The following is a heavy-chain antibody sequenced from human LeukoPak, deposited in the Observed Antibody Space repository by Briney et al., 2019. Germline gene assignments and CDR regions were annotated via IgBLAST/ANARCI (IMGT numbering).Heavy chain of an antibody. J-gene: IGHJ6*03. D-gene: IGHD5-18*01. CDR1: GFTFSDYT. CDR3: ARIPSGYTLGYGYYYYMDV. V-gene: IGHV3-48*04. CDR2: ISTSSSTI. Sequence: PGGSLRLSCEVSGFTFSDYTMTWVRQAPGKGLEWVSYISTSSSTIYYADSVKGRFTISRDNTKNSLYLQMNSLRAEDTAVYYCARIPSGYTLGYGYYYYMDVWGKGATVTVSS.